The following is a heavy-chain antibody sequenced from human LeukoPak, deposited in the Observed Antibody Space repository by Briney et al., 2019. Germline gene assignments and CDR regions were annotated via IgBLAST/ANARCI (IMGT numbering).Heavy chain of an antibody. V-gene: IGHV3-48*03. CDR1: GFTFSSYE. D-gene: IGHD3-16*02. Sequence: SGGSLRLSCAASGFTFSSYEMNWVRQAPGKGLEWVSYISSSGSTIYYADSVKGRFTISRDNAKNSLYLQMNSLRAEDTAVYYCARDLPGSYLFDYWGQGTLVTVSS. CDR3: ARDLPGSYLFDY. CDR2: ISSSGSTI. J-gene: IGHJ4*02.